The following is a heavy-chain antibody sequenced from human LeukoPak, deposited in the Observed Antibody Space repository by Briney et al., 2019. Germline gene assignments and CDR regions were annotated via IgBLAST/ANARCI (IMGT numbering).Heavy chain of an antibody. D-gene: IGHD3-22*01. CDR2: IYTSGST. CDR1: GGSISSGSYY. J-gene: IGHJ4*02. CDR3: ARDLFGTTLDSSGYSDY. V-gene: IGHV4-61*02. Sequence: SETLSLTCTVSGGSISSGSYYWSWIRQPAGKGLEWIGRIYTSGSTNYNPSLKSRVTISVDTSKNQFSLKLSSVTAADTAVYYCARDLFGTTLDSSGYSDYWGQGTLVTVSS.